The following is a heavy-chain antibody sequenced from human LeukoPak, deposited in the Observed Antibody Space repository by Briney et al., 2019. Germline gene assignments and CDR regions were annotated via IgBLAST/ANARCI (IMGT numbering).Heavy chain of an antibody. CDR1: GYTFTDYY. D-gene: IGHD6-19*01. CDR3: AREIAVAPDAFDI. J-gene: IGHJ3*02. Sequence: ASVKVSCKASGYTFTDYYMHWVQQAPGKGLEWMGRVDPEDGETIYAEKFQGRVTITADTSTDTAYMELSSLRSEDTAVYYCAREIAVAPDAFDIWGQGTMVTVSS. V-gene: IGHV1-69-2*01. CDR2: VDPEDGET.